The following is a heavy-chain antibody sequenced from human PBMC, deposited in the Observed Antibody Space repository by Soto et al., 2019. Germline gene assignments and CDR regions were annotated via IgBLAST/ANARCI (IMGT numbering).Heavy chain of an antibody. CDR3: VREWVDTYGRLPPLGLDV. CDR2: IGIAGET. Sequence: EVQLVESGGGLVQPGGSLRLSCVASGFTFSIYDMHWVRQATGKGLEWVSAIGIAGETYYSGSVKGRFTISRENAKNSLYLQMNSLRAEDTAIYYCVREWVDTYGRLPPLGLDVWGQGTTVTVSS. V-gene: IGHV3-13*01. CDR1: GFTFSIYD. J-gene: IGHJ6*02. D-gene: IGHD5-18*01.